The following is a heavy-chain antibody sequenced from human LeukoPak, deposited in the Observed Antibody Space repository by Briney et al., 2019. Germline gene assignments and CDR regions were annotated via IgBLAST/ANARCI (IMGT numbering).Heavy chain of an antibody. CDR3: ARGWLGETSVVTPYNF. CDR1: GGTFSTVT. V-gene: IGHV1-69*13. CDR2: ITPLFRTP. J-gene: IGHJ4*02. D-gene: IGHD2-21*02. Sequence: GASVKVSCKASGGTFSTVTLNWVRQAPGRGLEWIGGITPLFRTPNYAQKFQGRVSITAVESMTTVYMEMSRLRLEDTAVYYCARGWLGETSVVTPYNFWGQGTLVSVSS.